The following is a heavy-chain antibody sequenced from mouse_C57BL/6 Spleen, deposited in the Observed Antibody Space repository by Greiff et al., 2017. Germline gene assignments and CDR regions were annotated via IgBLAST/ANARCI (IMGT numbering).Heavy chain of an antibody. D-gene: IGHD2-4*01. V-gene: IGHV1-82*01. J-gene: IGHJ4*01. CDR3: AGSGYDYDGDYAMDY. Sequence: QVQLQQSGPELVKPGASVKISCTASGFAFSGSWMNWVKQRPGKGLEWIGRIYPGDGDTNYNGKFKGKATLTADKSSSTAYMQLSSLTSEDSAVYFGAGSGYDYDGDYAMDYWGQGTSVTVSS. CDR2: IYPGDGDT. CDR1: GFAFSGSW.